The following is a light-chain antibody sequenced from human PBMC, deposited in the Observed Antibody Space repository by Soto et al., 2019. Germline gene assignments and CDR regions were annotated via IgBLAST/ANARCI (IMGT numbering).Light chain of an antibody. CDR1: SSNFGAGYD. CDR3: QSYDTSLSAYV. V-gene: IGLV1-40*01. J-gene: IGLJ1*01. CDR2: GYN. Sequence: QSVLTQPPSVSGAPGQRVTISCTGSSSNFGAGYDVQWYQQLPGTDPKFLVNGYNNRPSGVPDRFSVSKSGTAGSLAITGLQDEYEADYYFQSYDTSLSAYVFGTGTKLTVL.